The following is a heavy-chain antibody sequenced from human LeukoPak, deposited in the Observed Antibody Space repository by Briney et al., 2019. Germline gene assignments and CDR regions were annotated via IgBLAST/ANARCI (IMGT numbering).Heavy chain of an antibody. J-gene: IGHJ6*02. CDR2: IYPVDSDT. CDR1: GKSFMSYW. Sequence: GESLKISCKGSGKSFMSYWIGWVRQMPGKGLEWMGIIYPVDSDTRYSPSFQGQVTISADKFIITAYLQWSSLKASDTAMYYCARFGYNYGMDVWGQGTTVTVSS. V-gene: IGHV5-51*01. CDR3: ARFGYNYGMDV. D-gene: IGHD3-10*01.